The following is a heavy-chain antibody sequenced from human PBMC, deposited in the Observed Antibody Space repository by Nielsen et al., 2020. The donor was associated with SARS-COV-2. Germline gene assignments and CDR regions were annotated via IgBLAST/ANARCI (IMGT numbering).Heavy chain of an antibody. Sequence: GESLKISCQTSGYRFTSFWIGWVRQMPGKGLEWMGIINPGDSETRYSPSFQGQVTISVDKSRSTAFLQWSSLRASDTAIYYCARGPWFGGTYDDPPRILDFWGQGTLVTVSS. CDR1: GYRFTSFW. V-gene: IGHV5-51*01. D-gene: IGHD2/OR15-2a*01. CDR3: ARGPWFGGTYDDPPRILDF. J-gene: IGHJ4*02. CDR2: INPGDSET.